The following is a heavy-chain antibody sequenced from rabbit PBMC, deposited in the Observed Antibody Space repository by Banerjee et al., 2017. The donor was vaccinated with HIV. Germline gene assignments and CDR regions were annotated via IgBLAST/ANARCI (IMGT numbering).Heavy chain of an antibody. D-gene: IGHD6-1*01. CDR2: IYAGSSGST. Sequence: QSLEESGGDLVKPGASLTLTCTASGFDFSNSYWICWVRQAPGKGLEWIACIYAGSSGSTGYASWANGRFTISKTSSTTVTLRMTSLTAADTATYFCARDPLSYSDAGYALWGPGTLVTVS. CDR1: GFDFSNSYW. CDR3: ARDPLSYSDAGYAL. V-gene: IGHV1S40*01. J-gene: IGHJ4*01.